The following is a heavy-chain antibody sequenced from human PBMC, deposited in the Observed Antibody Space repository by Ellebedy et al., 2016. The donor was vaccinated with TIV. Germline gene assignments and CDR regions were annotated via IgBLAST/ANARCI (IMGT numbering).Heavy chain of an antibody. D-gene: IGHD4-17*01. V-gene: IGHV3-33*06. CDR2: IWYDGSNK. CDR1: GFTFSSHG. CDR3: AKSLSTVTRGFFDY. J-gene: IGHJ4*02. Sequence: GESLKISCAASGFTFSSHGMHWVRQAPGKGLEWVAVIWYDGSNKYSADSVKGRFTISRDNSKNTLYLQMNSPRVEDTAIYYCAKSLSTVTRGFFDYWGQGDLVSVSS.